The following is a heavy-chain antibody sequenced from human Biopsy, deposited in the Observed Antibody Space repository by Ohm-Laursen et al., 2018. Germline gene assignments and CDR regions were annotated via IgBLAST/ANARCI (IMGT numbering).Heavy chain of an antibody. CDR1: GGSFSGYY. CDR2: INHSGRT. J-gene: IGHJ6*02. D-gene: IGHD3-22*01. Sequence: SDTLSLTCFVSGGSFSGYYWSWIRQTPGKGLEWIGEINHSGRTNYNPSLKSRVTISVDTSKNHFSLKVRSVTAADTAVYYCVRCVDYYDPYHYYALDVWGQGTTVTVSS. CDR3: VRCVDYYDPYHYYALDV. V-gene: IGHV4-34*01.